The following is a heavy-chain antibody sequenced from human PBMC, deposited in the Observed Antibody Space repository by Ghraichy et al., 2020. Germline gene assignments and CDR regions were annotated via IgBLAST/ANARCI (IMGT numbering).Heavy chain of an antibody. CDR2: IPYDGSNK. CDR1: GFTFSSYG. Sequence: GGSLRLSCAASGFTFSSYGMHWVRQAPGKGLEWVAFIPYDGSNKYYADSVKGRFTISRDNSKNTLYLQMNSLRAEDTAVYYCAKNLYSSSWYVDNSLDYWGQGTLVTVSS. D-gene: IGHD6-13*01. V-gene: IGHV3-30*02. CDR3: AKNLYSSSWYVDNSLDY. J-gene: IGHJ4*02.